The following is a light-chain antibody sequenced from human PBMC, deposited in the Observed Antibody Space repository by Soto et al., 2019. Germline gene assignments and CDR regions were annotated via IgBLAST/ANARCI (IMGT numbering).Light chain of an antibody. J-gene: IGLJ2*01. V-gene: IGLV1-47*01. CDR1: SSNIGSNY. Sequence: QSVLTQPPSASGTPGQRVTISCSGSSSNIGSNYVYWYQQLPGTAPKLLIYRNNQRPSGVPDRFSGSKSGTSASLXISGLRSEDEADYYCAAWDDSLSGPGVFGGGTKLTVL. CDR3: AAWDDSLSGPGV. CDR2: RNN.